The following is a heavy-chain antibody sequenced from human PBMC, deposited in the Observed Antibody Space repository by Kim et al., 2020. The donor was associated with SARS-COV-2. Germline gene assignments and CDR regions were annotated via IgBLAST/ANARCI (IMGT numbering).Heavy chain of an antibody. Sequence: SETLSLTCTVSGGSISSSSYYWGWIRQPPGKGLEWIGSIYYSGSTYYNPSLKSRVTISVDTSKNQFSLKLSSVTAADTAVYYCARLYYDILTGYSTPFDYWGQGTLVTVSS. J-gene: IGHJ4*02. CDR1: GGSISSSSYY. CDR3: ARLYYDILTGYSTPFDY. CDR2: IYYSGST. D-gene: IGHD3-9*01. V-gene: IGHV4-39*01.